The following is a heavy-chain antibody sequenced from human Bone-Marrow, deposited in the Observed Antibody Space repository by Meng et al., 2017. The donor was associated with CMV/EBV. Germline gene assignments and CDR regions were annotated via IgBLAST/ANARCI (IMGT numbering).Heavy chain of an antibody. V-gene: IGHV5-51*01. CDR2: IYPGDSDT. CDR1: GYSFTSYS. J-gene: IGHJ5*02. CDR3: SRQYNWNNQGWFDP. Sequence: GESLKISCKASGYSFTSYSIGWVRQVPGKGLEWMGTIYPGDSDTRYSPSFQGQVTISADNPISTAYLQWTSLKAADTSMYYCSRQYNWNNQGWFDPWGQGTLVTVSS. D-gene: IGHD1/OR15-1a*01.